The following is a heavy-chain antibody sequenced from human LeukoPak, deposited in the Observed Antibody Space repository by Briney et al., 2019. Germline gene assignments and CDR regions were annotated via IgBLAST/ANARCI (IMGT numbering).Heavy chain of an antibody. CDR2: IKPDGSEK. V-gene: IGHV3-7*01. D-gene: IGHD6-19*01. CDR3: TRDRVGGF. J-gene: IGHJ4*02. Sequence: GGSLRLSCAASGFTFSRYSMSWVRQAPGKGLEYVAYIKPDGSEKYYVDSMKGRFTISRDNAKNSLFLQMNSLRADDTAVYYCTRDRVGGFWGQGTLVAVSS. CDR1: GFTFSRYS.